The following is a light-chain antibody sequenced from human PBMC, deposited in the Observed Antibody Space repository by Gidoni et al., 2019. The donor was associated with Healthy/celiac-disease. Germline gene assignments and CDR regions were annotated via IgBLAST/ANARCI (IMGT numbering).Light chain of an antibody. CDR3: QQYTS. CDR1: QSVSSN. CDR2: GAS. Sequence: ERVMTQSPATLSVSPGERATLSCRASQSVSSNLAWYQQKPGQAPRLLIYGASTRATGIPARFSGSGSGTEFTLTISSLQSEDFAVYYCQQYTSXGXGTKXEIK. J-gene: IGKJ2*01. V-gene: IGKV3-15*01.